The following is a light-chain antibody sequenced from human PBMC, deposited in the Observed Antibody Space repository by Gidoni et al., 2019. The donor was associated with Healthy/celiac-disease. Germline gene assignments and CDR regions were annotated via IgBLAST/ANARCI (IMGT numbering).Light chain of an antibody. CDR1: QSVLYSSNNKNY. J-gene: IGKJ1*01. V-gene: IGKV4-1*01. Sequence: DIAMTQSPASLAVSLGERATIHCKSSQSVLYSSNNKNYLAWYQQKPGQPPKLLIYWASTRESGVPDRFSGSGSGTDFTLTISSLQAEDVAVYYCQQYYSTPWTFGQGTKVEIK. CDR3: QQYYSTPWT. CDR2: WAS.